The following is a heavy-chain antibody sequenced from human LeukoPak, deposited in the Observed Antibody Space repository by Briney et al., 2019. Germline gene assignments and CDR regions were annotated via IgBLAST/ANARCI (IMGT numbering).Heavy chain of an antibody. J-gene: IGHJ4*02. Sequence: PSETLSLTCTVSGGSISSYYWSWIRQPPGKGLEWIGYIYYSGSTNYNPSLKSRVTISVDTSKNQFSLKLSSVTAADTAVYYCARLRVNGGDYDFDYWGQGTLVTVSS. CDR2: IYYSGST. CDR3: ARLRVNGGDYDFDY. V-gene: IGHV4-59*12. CDR1: GGSISSYY. D-gene: IGHD4-17*01.